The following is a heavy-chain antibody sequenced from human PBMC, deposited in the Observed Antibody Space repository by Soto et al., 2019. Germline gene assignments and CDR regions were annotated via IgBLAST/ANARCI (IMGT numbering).Heavy chain of an antibody. V-gene: IGHV1-69*01. J-gene: IGHJ6*02. D-gene: IGHD1-7*01. Sequence: XSVKVSCKASGYTFTSYGISWVREAPVQGLEWMGGIIPLFGSADYAQKFQGRVTITADESTSTAYMELSSLRSEDTAVYYCARPPGITHEYSYGMDVWGQGTTVTVSS. CDR3: ARPPGITHEYSYGMDV. CDR2: IIPLFGSA. CDR1: GYTFTSYG.